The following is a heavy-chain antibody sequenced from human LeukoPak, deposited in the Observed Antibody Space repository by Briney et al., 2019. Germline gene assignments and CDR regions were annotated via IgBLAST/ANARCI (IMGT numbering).Heavy chain of an antibody. J-gene: IGHJ4*02. CDR3: ARMTPPDYYFDY. CDR1: GGSFSGYY. CDR2: INHSGST. Sequence: PSETLSLTCAVYGGSFSGYYWSWIRQPPGKGLEWIGEINHSGSTNYNPSLKSRVTMSVDTSKNQFSLKLSSVTAADTAVYYCARMTPPDYYFDYWGQGTLVTVSS. V-gene: IGHV4-34*01.